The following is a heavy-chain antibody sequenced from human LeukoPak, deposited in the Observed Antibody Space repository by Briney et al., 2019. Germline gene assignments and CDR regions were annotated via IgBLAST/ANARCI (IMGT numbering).Heavy chain of an antibody. CDR1: GGSISSYY. D-gene: IGHD3-3*01. J-gene: IGHJ6*02. Sequence: SETLSLTCTVSGGSISSYYWSWIRQPAGKGLEWIGRIYTSGSTNYNPSLKSRVTMSVDTYKNQFSLKLSSVTAADTAVYYCARDVADFWSGYYDSYGMDVWGQGTTVTVSS. CDR3: ARDVADFWSGYYDSYGMDV. V-gene: IGHV4-4*07. CDR2: IYTSGST.